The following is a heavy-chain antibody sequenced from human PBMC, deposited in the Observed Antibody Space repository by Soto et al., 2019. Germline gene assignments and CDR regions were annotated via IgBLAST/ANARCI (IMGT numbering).Heavy chain of an antibody. J-gene: IGHJ6*02. D-gene: IGHD3-3*01. CDR3: AKVVHDFWSGYYGYYYGMDV. CDR2: ISGSGGST. CDR1: GFTFSSYA. Sequence: GGSLRLSCAASGFTFSSYAMSWVRQAPGKGLEWVSAISGSGGSTYYADSVKGRFTISRDNSKNTLYLQMNSLRAEDTAVYYCAKVVHDFWSGYYGYYYGMDVWGQGTTVTVSS. V-gene: IGHV3-23*01.